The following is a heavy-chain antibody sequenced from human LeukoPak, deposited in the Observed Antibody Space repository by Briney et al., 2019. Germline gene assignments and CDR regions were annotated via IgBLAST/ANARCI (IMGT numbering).Heavy chain of an antibody. CDR1: GGSISSGDYY. V-gene: IGHV4-30-4*01. Sequence: PSETLSLTYTVSGGSISSGDYYWSWIRQPPGKGLEWIGYIHYSGSTYYTPSLRGRVTISVDTSKNQFSLNLSSVTAADTAVYYCARGYSLDYWGQGTLVTVSS. D-gene: IGHD5-18*01. CDR3: ARGYSLDY. CDR2: IHYSGST. J-gene: IGHJ4*02.